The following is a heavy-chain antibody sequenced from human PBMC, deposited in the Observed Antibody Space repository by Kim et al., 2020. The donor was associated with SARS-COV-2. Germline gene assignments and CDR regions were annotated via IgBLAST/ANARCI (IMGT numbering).Heavy chain of an antibody. V-gene: IGHV1-69*13. CDR2: IIPIFGTA. CDR3: ARVVGYYDSSGYIHYYGMDV. D-gene: IGHD3-22*01. J-gene: IGHJ6*02. CDR1: GGTFSSYA. Sequence: SVKVSCKASGGTFSSYAISWVRQAPGQGLEWMGGIIPIFGTANYAQKFQGRVTITADESTSTAYMELSSLRSEDTAVYYCARVVGYYDSSGYIHYYGMDVWGQGTTVTVSS.